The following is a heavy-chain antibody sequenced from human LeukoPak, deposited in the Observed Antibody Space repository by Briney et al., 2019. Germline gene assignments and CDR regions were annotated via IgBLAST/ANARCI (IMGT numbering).Heavy chain of an antibody. CDR2: INHSGST. CDR1: GGSFSGYY. J-gene: IGHJ5*02. D-gene: IGHD3-10*01. Sequence: PSETLSLTCAVYGGSFSGYYWSWIRQPPGKGLEWIGEINHSGSTNYNPSLKSRVTISVDTSKNQFSLKLSSVTAADTAVYYCARDPVVRGVLPFDWFDPWGQGTLVTVSS. V-gene: IGHV4-34*01. CDR3: ARDPVVRGVLPFDWFDP.